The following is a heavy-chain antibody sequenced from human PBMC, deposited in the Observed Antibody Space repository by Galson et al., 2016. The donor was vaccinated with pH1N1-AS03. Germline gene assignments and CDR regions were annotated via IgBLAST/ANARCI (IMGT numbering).Heavy chain of an antibody. Sequence: SETLSLTCTVSGASVSSDTYYWNWIRQPPGKALEWVGYISSSGFTNDNPSLGSRVTMSLDTSKNPFFLQLRSVTPADTAVYHCVRGYCRFGSFAGAPFFYCLGVWGQGTTVIVSS. CDR2: ISSSGFT. J-gene: IGHJ6*02. V-gene: IGHV4-61*01. CDR3: VRGYCRFGSFAGAPFFYCLGV. CDR1: GASVSSDTYY. D-gene: IGHD2-15*01.